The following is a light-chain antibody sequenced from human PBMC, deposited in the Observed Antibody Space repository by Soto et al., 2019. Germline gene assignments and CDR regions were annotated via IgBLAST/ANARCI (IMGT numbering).Light chain of an antibody. V-gene: IGLV1-36*01. CDR2: YDD. J-gene: IGLJ1*01. CDR1: SSNIGNNG. CDR3: ATWDDSRSAYV. Sequence: QSVLTQAPSVSAAPRQRVTISCSGSSSNIGNNGVNWYQQLPGKAPKLLIYYDDLKPSGVSDRFSGSKSGTSASLAISGLQSEDEADYYCATWDDSRSAYVFGIGTKLTVL.